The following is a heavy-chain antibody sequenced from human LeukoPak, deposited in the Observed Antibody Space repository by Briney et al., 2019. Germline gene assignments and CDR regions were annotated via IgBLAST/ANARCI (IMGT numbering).Heavy chain of an antibody. CDR1: GFSLRTSGMC. J-gene: IGHJ4*02. CDR3: ARIRAGSHLDYFDY. D-gene: IGHD6-13*01. V-gene: IGHV2-70*11. CDR2: IYRDDDK. Sequence: SGPALVRPTQTLTLTFTFSGFSLRTSGMCMRWVRQPPGKALECHGRIYRDDDKYYSRTLKTRLTISKDTSKFQVDLTMANTDPEDTAMYYCARIRAGSHLDYFDYWGLGTLVTVSS.